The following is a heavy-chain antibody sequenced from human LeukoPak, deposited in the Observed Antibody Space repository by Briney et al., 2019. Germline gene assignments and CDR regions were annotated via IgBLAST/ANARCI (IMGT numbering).Heavy chain of an antibody. CDR3: ARYALGSGWSDY. J-gene: IGHJ4*02. CDR2: ISAYNGNT. D-gene: IGHD6-19*01. V-gene: IGHV1-18*04. CDR1: GYTFTGYY. Sequence: ASVKVSCKASGYTFTGYYMHWVRQAPGQGLEWMGWISAYNGNTNYAQKLQGRVTMTTDTSTSTAYMELRSLRSDDTAVYYCARYALGSGWSDYWGQGTLVTVSS.